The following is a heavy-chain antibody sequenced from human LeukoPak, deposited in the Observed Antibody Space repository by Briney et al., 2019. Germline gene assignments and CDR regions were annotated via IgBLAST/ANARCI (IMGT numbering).Heavy chain of an antibody. CDR3: ARPANSSSWYMDYYYGMDV. J-gene: IGHJ6*02. V-gene: IGHV4-34*01. CDR1: GGSFSGYY. D-gene: IGHD6-13*01. CDR2: INHSGIT. Sequence: SETLSLTCAVYGGSFSGYYWSWIRHPPGKGLEWIGEINHSGITNYNPSLKSRVPISVDTSKNQFSLKLSSVTAADTAVYYCARPANSSSWYMDYYYGMDVWGQGTTVTVSS.